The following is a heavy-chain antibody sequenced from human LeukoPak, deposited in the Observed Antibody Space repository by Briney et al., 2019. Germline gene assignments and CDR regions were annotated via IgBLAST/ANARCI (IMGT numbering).Heavy chain of an antibody. Sequence: SETLSLTCTASGGSISSYYWSWIRQPPGKGLEWIGYIYYSGSTNYNPSLKSRVTISVDTSKNQFSLKLSSVTAADTAVYYCARAGRDGYNLRIHAFDIWGQGTMVTVSS. D-gene: IGHD5-24*01. CDR2: IYYSGST. CDR3: ARAGRDGYNLRIHAFDI. J-gene: IGHJ3*02. V-gene: IGHV4-59*01. CDR1: GGSISSYY.